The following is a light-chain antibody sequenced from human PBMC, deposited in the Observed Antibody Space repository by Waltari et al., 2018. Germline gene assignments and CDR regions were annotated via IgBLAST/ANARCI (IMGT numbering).Light chain of an antibody. Sequence: ELVLTQSPGTLSLSPGERATLSCRASQSVSSSYFAWYQQKPGQAPRLLIYGTSSRATGIPDRFSGSGSGTDFTLTISRLEPEDFAVYYCQQYIDSRTFGQGTKVEI. CDR2: GTS. J-gene: IGKJ1*01. V-gene: IGKV3-20*01. CDR3: QQYIDSRT. CDR1: QSVSSSY.